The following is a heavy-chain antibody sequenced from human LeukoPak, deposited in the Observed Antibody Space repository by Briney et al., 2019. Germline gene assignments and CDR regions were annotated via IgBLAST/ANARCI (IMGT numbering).Heavy chain of an antibody. CDR1: GYSISSGYY. CDR2: IYHSGST. V-gene: IGHV4-38-2*02. J-gene: IGHJ4*02. D-gene: IGHD4-23*01. CDR3: ARDPYGGNSF. Sequence: PSETLSLTCTVSGYSISSGYYWGWIRQPPGKGLEWIGSIYHSGSTYYNPSLKSRVTISVDTSKNQFSLKLSSVTAADTAVYYCARDPYGGNSFWGQGTLVTVSS.